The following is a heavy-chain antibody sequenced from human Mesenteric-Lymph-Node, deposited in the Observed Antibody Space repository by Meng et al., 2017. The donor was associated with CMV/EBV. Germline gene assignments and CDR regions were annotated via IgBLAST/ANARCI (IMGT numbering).Heavy chain of an antibody. J-gene: IGHJ6*02. CDR1: GFTFSSYY. V-gene: IGHV3-7*01. Sequence: GESLKISCAASGFTFSSYYTSWVRQAPGKGLEWVANIKPDGSEKFYVDSVKGRFTISRDNDKNALHLQMESLRAEDTAVYYCARDPVGMDVWGQGTTVTVSS. CDR3: ARDPVGMDV. CDR2: IKPDGSEK.